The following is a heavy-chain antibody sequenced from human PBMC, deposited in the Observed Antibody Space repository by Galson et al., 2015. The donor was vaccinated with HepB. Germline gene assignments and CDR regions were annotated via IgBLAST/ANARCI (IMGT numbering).Heavy chain of an antibody. D-gene: IGHD5-18*01. CDR2: ISSSSSYT. V-gene: IGHV3-11*05. Sequence: SLRLSCAASGFTFSDYYMSWIRQAPGKGLEWVSYISSSSSYTNYADSVKGRFTISRDNAKNSLYLQMNSLRAEDTAVYYCAREGRAMVTGNFDYWGQGTLVTVSP. J-gene: IGHJ4*02. CDR3: AREGRAMVTGNFDY. CDR1: GFTFSDYY.